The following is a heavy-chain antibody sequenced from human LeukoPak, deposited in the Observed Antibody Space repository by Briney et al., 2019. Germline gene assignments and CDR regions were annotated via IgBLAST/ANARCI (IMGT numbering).Heavy chain of an antibody. J-gene: IGHJ4*02. CDR2: IKQDGSEK. D-gene: IGHD5-12*01. Sequence: PGGSLRLSCAASGFTFSSYWMSWVRQAPGKGLEWVANIKQDGSEKYYVDSVKGRFTISRDNAKNSLYLQMNSLRAEDTAVYYCARHHLVSPYSGYDLGGIWIDYWGQGTLVTVSS. CDR3: ARHHLVSPYSGYDLGGIWIDY. CDR1: GFTFSSYW. V-gene: IGHV3-7*01.